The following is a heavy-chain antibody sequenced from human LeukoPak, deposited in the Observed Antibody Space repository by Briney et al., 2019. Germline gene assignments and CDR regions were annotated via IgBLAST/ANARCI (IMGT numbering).Heavy chain of an antibody. CDR2: FDPEDGET. J-gene: IGHJ4*02. Sequence: EASVKVSSKVSGYTLTELSMHWVRQAPGKGLEWMGGFDPEDGETIYAQKFQGRVTMTEDTSTDTAYMELSSLRSEDTAVYYCATDPSYGDYPFDYWGQGTLVTVSS. CDR1: GYTLTELS. CDR3: ATDPSYGDYPFDY. V-gene: IGHV1-24*01. D-gene: IGHD4-17*01.